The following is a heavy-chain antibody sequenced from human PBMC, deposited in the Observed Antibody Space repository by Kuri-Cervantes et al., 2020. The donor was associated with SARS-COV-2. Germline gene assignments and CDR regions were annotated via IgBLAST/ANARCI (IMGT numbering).Heavy chain of an antibody. D-gene: IGHD3-9*01. J-gene: IGHJ4*02. CDR2: INHSGST. CDR1: GGSFSGYY. V-gene: IGHV4-34*01. CDR3: ARHYAFDRFHK. Sequence: SETLSLTCAVYGGSFSGYYWSWIRQPPGKGLEWIGKINHSGSTNYNPSLKSRVTISVDTSKNQFSLKLSSGTAADTAVYYCARHYAFDRFHKWGQGTQVTVSS.